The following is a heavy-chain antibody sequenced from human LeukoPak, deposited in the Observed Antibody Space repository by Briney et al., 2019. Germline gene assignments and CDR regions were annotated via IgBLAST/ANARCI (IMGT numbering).Heavy chain of an antibody. D-gene: IGHD1-1*01. Sequence: GESLKISCKGSGYSFTNSWIGWVRQLPGKGLEWMGIIYPGDSDTRYSPSFQGQVTISADKSISTAYLQWGSLKASDTAIYYCARLAANTTWFDPWGQGTLVTVSS. CDR2: IYPGDSDT. V-gene: IGHV5-51*01. J-gene: IGHJ5*02. CDR3: ARLAANTTWFDP. CDR1: GYSFTNSW.